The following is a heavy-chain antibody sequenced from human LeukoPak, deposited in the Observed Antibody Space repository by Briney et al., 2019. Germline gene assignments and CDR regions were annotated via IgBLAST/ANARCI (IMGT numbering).Heavy chain of an antibody. Sequence: GRSLRLSCAASGFTSSSYAMHWVRQAPGKGLEWVAVISYDGSNKYYADSVKGRFTISRDNSKNTLYLQMNSLRAEDTAVYYCAREGKSMAPFDYWGQGTLVTVSS. D-gene: IGHD2/OR15-2a*01. CDR1: GFTSSSYA. CDR3: AREGKSMAPFDY. J-gene: IGHJ4*02. CDR2: ISYDGSNK. V-gene: IGHV3-30*04.